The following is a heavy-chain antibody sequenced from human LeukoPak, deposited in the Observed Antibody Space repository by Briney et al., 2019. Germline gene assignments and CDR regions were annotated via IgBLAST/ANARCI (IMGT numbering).Heavy chain of an antibody. CDR2: ISGSGGST. D-gene: IGHD5-12*01. Sequence: GGSLRLSCAASGLTFGPYAMSWVRQVPGKGLEWVSAISGSGGSTYYADSVKGRFTISRDNSKNTLYLQMNSLRAEDTAVYYCARDYDTHYFDYWGQGTLVTVSS. J-gene: IGHJ4*02. CDR1: GLTFGPYA. V-gene: IGHV3-23*01. CDR3: ARDYDTHYFDY.